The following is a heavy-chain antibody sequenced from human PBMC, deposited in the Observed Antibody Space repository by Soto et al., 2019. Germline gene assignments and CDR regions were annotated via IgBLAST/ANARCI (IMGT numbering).Heavy chain of an antibody. CDR3: ARNRITMVRGVPVDYGMDV. J-gene: IGHJ6*02. D-gene: IGHD3-10*01. CDR1: GFTFSSYS. CDR2: ISSSSSTI. Sequence: GGSLRLSCAASGFTFSSYSMNWVRQAPGKGLEWVSYISSSSSTIYYADSVKGRFTISRDNAKNSLYLQMNSLRDEDTAVYYCARNRITMVRGVPVDYGMDVWGQGTTVTVSS. V-gene: IGHV3-48*02.